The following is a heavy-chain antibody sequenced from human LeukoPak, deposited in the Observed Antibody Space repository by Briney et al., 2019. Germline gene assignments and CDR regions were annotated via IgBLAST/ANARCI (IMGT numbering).Heavy chain of an antibody. CDR3: ARVNTVMATFDY. Sequence: SETLSLTCTVSGSSNSSSYYGAWIRQPPGEGLEWIATISHSGSTYYNPSLKSRVTISADTSQNQHSLRLNSVTVADTAVYYCARVNTVMATFDYWGQGTPVTVSS. CDR2: ISHSGST. CDR1: GSSNSSSYY. V-gene: IGHV4-38-2*02. D-gene: IGHD5-24*01. J-gene: IGHJ4*02.